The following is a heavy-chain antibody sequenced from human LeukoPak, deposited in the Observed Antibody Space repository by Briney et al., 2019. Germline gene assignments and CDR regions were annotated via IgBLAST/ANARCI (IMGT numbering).Heavy chain of an antibody. V-gene: IGHV3-23*01. Sequence: GGSLRLSCAASGFTFSSFAMSWVRQAPGKGLEWVSSISGSGGSTYYADSVKGRFTISRDNSKKTLYLQMNSLRAEDTAVYFCAKEMTYSSGWKVGDYWGQGTLVTVPS. J-gene: IGHJ4*02. CDR2: ISGSGGST. CDR3: AKEMTYSSGWKVGDY. CDR1: GFTFSSFA. D-gene: IGHD6-19*01.